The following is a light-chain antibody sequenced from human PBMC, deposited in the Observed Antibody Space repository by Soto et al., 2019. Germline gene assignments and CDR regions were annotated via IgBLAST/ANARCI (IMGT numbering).Light chain of an antibody. CDR2: EVN. CDR1: SSDIGAYNY. J-gene: IGLJ3*02. CDR3: TSYGGRDNLM. V-gene: IGLV2-8*01. Sequence: QSALTQPPSASGSPGQSFTISCTGTSSDIGAYNYVSWFQQHPGEAPKLKISEVNKRPSGVPDRFSGSKSGNTASLTVSGLQAEDEADYYCTSYGGRDNLMFGGGTKLTVL.